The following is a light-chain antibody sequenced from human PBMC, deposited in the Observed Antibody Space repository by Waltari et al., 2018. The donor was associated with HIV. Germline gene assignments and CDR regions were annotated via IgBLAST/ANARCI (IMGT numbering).Light chain of an antibody. CDR3: KSKTSSSTPCV. CDR2: DVS. J-gene: IGLJ1*01. CDR1: SSDVGGYNS. V-gene: IGLV2-14*03. Sequence: QSALTQPASVSGSPGQSITISCTGTSSDVGGYNSVAGYQQHPAKAPKLIIYDVSNRPSGVPYRFSGSKSGTTASLTISGLQAEDEADYYCKSKTSSSTPCVFGTGTKVTVL.